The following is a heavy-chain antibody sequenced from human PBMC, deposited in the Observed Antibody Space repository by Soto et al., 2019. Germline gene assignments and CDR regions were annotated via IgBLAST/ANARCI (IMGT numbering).Heavy chain of an antibody. J-gene: IGHJ5*02. Sequence: QVTLKESGPTLVKPTQTLTLTRTFSGVSLSTSGMGVGWIRQPPGKALEWLALVYWDDDKRYSPSLKSRLTITKDTSKNQVVLTMTYMDPVDTATYYCAHMIEGAFFDPWGQRTLVTVSS. V-gene: IGHV2-5*02. CDR1: GVSLSTSGMG. D-gene: IGHD2-21*01. CDR2: VYWDDDK. CDR3: AHMIEGAFFDP.